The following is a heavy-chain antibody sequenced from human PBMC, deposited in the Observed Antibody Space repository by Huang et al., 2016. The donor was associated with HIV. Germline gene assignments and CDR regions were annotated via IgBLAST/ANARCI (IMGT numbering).Heavy chain of an antibody. CDR3: AKDPYSSSWFDHFDY. CDR2: ISGGGGST. CDR1: GFPFSSYA. V-gene: IGHV3-23*01. J-gene: IGHJ4*02. D-gene: IGHD6-13*01. Sequence: EVQLLESGGGLVQPGGSLRLSSAAFGFPFSSYAMSWVRQVPGKVVEWVSVISGGGGSTYYADSVKGRFTISRDNSKNTLYLQMNSLRAEDAAVYYCAKDPYSSSWFDHFDYWGQGTLVTVSS.